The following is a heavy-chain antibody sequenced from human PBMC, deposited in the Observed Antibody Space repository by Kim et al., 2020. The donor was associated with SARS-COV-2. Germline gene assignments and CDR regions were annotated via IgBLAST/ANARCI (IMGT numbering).Heavy chain of an antibody. CDR1: GFNFSKYS. Sequence: GGSLRLSCAASGFNFSKYSMDWVRQAPGKGLEWVSYISGGSNSLYYAASVKGRFTTSRDNAKSSLYLQINSLRDEDTAVYFCARVIYSYDSGRYCRGDCYHGLDVWGLGTTVTVSS. J-gene: IGHJ6*02. CDR2: ISGGSNSL. CDR3: ARVIYSYDSGRYCRGDCYHGLDV. V-gene: IGHV3-48*02. D-gene: IGHD3-10*01.